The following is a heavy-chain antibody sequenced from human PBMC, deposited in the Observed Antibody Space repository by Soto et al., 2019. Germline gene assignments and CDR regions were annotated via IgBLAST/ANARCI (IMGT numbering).Heavy chain of an antibody. CDR2: IHYNEMT. CDR3: ARHPSGLRYFDY. V-gene: IGHV4-39*01. CDR1: GGSIRSSSYW. Sequence: SETLSLTCTVSGGSIRSSSYWWGWIHQPPGKGLEWIGSIHYNEMTFYNPSLKSRLTKSIDTSKNQFSLNLRSVTAADTAVYYCARHPSGLRYFDYWGQGILVTVSS. J-gene: IGHJ4*02. D-gene: IGHD3-9*01.